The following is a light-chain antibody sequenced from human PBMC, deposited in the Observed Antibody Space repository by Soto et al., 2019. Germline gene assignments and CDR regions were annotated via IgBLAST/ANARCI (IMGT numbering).Light chain of an antibody. J-gene: IGKJ4*01. V-gene: IGKV3-15*01. Sequence: EIVMTQSPATLSVSPGDRATFSCRASQSFSSNLAWYQQKPGQAPRLLIYGASIRATGIPARFSGSGSGTEFTLTISSLQSEDFAVYYCQHRSNWPLTFGGGTKVDIK. CDR2: GAS. CDR1: QSFSSN. CDR3: QHRSNWPLT.